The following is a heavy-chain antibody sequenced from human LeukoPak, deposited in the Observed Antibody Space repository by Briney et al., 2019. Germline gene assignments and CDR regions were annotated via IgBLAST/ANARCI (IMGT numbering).Heavy chain of an antibody. CDR1: GFTFSSYS. D-gene: IGHD6-6*01. CDR2: ISSSSSYI. V-gene: IGHV3-21*01. J-gene: IGHJ4*02. CDR3: ARDESSSVYFDY. Sequence: GGSLRLSWAAPGFTFSSYSMNGVRQAPGKGLEWVSSISSSSSYIYYADSVKGRFTISRDNAKNSLYLQMNSLRAEDTAVYYCARDESSSVYFDYWGQGTLVTVSS.